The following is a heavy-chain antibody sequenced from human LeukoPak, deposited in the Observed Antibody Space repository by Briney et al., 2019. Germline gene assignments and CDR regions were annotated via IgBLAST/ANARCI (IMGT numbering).Heavy chain of an antibody. Sequence: SETLSLTCAVYGGSFSGYYWSWIRQPPGKGLEWIGEINHSGSTNYNPSLKSRVTISVDTSKNQFSLKLSSVTAADTAVYYCARRGRWLQYFDYWGQGTLVTVSS. CDR3: ARRGRWLQYFDY. D-gene: IGHD5-24*01. V-gene: IGHV4-34*01. CDR1: GGSFSGYY. CDR2: INHSGST. J-gene: IGHJ4*02.